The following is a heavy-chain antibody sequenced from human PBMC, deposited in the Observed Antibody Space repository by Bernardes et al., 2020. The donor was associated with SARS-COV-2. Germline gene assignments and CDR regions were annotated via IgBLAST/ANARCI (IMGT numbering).Heavy chain of an antibody. V-gene: IGHV4-34*01. CDR2: INHSGST. Sequence: SETLSLTCAVYGGSFSGYYWSWIRQPPGKGLEWIGEINHSGSTNYNPSLKSRVTISVDTSKNQFSLQLSSVTAADTAVYYCARGSVVVTAQTQYYFYYCGMDVWGQGTTVTVSS. J-gene: IGHJ6*02. CDR3: ARGSVVVTAQTQYYFYYCGMDV. D-gene: IGHD2-21*02. CDR1: GGSFSGYY.